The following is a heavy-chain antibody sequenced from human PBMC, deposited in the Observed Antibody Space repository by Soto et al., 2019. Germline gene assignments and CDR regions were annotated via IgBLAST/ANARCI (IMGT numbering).Heavy chain of an antibody. J-gene: IGHJ5*02. Sequence: SGTPSPTCTVSGFLLSGNYFWGWIRQPPGKGLEWLGSIYHNGDTRYNPSLKSPVTISVDTSKNQFTLRVTSVTAADTAVYFCAEDSSGFDPWSQGTLVT. CDR1: GFLLSGNYF. V-gene: IGHV4-38-2*02. D-gene: IGHD6-25*01. CDR3: AEDSSGFDP. CDR2: IYHNGDT.